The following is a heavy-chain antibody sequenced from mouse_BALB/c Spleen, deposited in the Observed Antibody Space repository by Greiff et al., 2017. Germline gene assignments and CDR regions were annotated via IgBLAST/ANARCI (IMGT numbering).Heavy chain of an antibody. CDR1: GFSLTSYG. V-gene: IGHV2-5-1*01. CDR2: IWRGGST. CDR3: AKNGGLVYAMDY. Sequence: VQLQQSGPSLVQPSQSLSITCTVSGFSLTSYGVHWVRQSPGKGLEWLGVIWRGGSTDYNAAFMSRLSITKDNSKSQVFFKMNSLQADDTAIYYCAKNGGLVYAMDYWGQGTSVTVSS. D-gene: IGHD3-3*01. J-gene: IGHJ4*01.